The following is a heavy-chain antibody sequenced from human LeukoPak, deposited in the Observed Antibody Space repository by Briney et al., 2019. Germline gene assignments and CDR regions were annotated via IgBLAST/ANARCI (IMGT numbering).Heavy chain of an antibody. CDR1: GGSISSYY. V-gene: IGHV4-4*07. CDR2: IYTSGST. D-gene: IGHD3-3*01. Sequence: SETLSLTCTVSGGSISSYYWSWIRQPAGKGLEWIWRIYTSGSTNYNPSLKSRVTMSVDTSKNQFSLKLSSVTAADTAVYYCARDRDFWSGYYTLYYGMDVWGQGTTVTVSS. J-gene: IGHJ6*02. CDR3: ARDRDFWSGYYTLYYGMDV.